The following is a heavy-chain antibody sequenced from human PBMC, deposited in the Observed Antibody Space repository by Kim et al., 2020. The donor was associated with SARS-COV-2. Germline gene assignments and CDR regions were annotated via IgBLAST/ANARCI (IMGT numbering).Heavy chain of an antibody. V-gene: IGHV1-24*01. CDR2: GET. CDR3: ATRVGWFDP. Sequence: GETSDAQKFQGRVTMTEDTSTDTAYMELSSLRSEDTAVYYCATRVGWFDPWGQGTLVTVSS. J-gene: IGHJ5*02. D-gene: IGHD1-26*01.